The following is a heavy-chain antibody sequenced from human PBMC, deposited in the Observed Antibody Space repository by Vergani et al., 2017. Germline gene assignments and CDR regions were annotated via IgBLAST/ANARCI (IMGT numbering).Heavy chain of an antibody. CDR1: GGTFSSHA. D-gene: IGHD5-18*01. V-gene: IGHV1-69*04. CDR2: IIPILGIA. J-gene: IGHJ4*02. CDR3: AQGRGNSYGYY. Sequence: QVQLVQSGAEVKKPGSSVKVSCKASGGTFSSHAISWVRQAPGQGLEWMGRIIPILGIANYAQKFQGRVTITADKSTSTAYMELSSLRAEDTAVYYCAQGRGNSYGYYWGQGTLVTVSS.